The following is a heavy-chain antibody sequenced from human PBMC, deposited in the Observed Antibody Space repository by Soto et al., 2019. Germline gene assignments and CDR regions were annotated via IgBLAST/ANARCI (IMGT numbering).Heavy chain of an antibody. Sequence: GASVKLSCKACGDSFTSYAMHWVRQAPGQRLEWMGWINAGNGNTKYSQKFQGRVTITRDTSASTAYMELSSLRSEDTAVYYCARGSVSTVRSFDYWGQGTLVTVSS. D-gene: IGHD4-17*01. CDR2: INAGNGNT. CDR1: GDSFTSYA. CDR3: ARGSVSTVRSFDY. J-gene: IGHJ4*02. V-gene: IGHV1-3*01.